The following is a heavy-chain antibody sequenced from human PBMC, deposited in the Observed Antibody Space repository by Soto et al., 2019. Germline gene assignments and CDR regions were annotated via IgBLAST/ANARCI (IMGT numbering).Heavy chain of an antibody. CDR3: GLASKWELLGYFYGMDV. J-gene: IGHJ6*02. D-gene: IGHD1-26*01. Sequence: QVQLVQSGAEVKKPGSSAKVSCKASGGTFNTFAFTWVRQAPGQGFEWMGGVIHLFNTPDYAQKFQGRVTITADESTSTVYLELSGLSSDDTAVYFCGLASKWELLGYFYGMDVWGQGTTVIVSS. CDR1: GGTFNTFA. CDR2: VIHLFNTP. V-gene: IGHV1-69*01.